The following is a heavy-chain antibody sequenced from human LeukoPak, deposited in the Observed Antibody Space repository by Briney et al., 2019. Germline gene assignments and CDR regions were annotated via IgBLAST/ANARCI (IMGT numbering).Heavy chain of an antibody. CDR3: AGVVTALVGYFDY. J-gene: IGHJ4*02. D-gene: IGHD2-21*02. V-gene: IGHV4-4*07. CDR2: IYTSGST. Sequence: PSETLSLTCTVSGGSISSYYWGWIRQPAGKGLEWIGHIYTSGSTNYNPSLKSRVTISVDKSKNQFSLKLSSVTAADTAVYYCAGVVTALVGYFDYWGQGTLVTVSS. CDR1: GGSISSYY.